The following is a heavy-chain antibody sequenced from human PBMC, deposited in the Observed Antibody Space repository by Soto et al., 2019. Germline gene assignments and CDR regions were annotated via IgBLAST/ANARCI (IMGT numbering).Heavy chain of an antibody. J-gene: IGHJ4*02. Sequence: QVQLQESGPGLVKPSETLSLTCTVSGGSISNHYWSWIRQPPGTGLEWIGYIYYNVNTNYNPSLKSRVTMSLDTSKNQISLKLSSVTAADTAVYYCTRANWNSEYWGQGTLVTVSS. D-gene: IGHD1-20*01. V-gene: IGHV4-59*11. CDR1: GGSISNHY. CDR3: TRANWNSEY. CDR2: IYYNVNT.